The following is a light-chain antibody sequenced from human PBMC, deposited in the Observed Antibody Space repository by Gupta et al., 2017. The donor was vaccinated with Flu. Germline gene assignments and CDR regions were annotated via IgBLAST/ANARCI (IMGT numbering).Light chain of an antibody. CDR3: CSYATASWV. J-gene: IGLJ3*02. CDR1: SNDVGSYNL. V-gene: IGLV2-23*01. Sequence: QSALTQPASVSGSPGQSITISSTGTSNDVGSYNLVSWYQQHPGKVPKLMIYENKKRPSGVSNRFSGSKSGNTASLTISGLQAEDEADYYCCSYATASWVFGGGTKVTVL. CDR2: ENK.